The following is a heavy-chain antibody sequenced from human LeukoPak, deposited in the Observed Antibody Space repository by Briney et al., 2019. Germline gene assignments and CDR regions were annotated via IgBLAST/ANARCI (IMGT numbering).Heavy chain of an antibody. CDR2: IKQDGSEK. J-gene: IGHJ6*03. Sequence: GGSLRLSCAASGFTFSSYAMSWVRQAPGKGLEWVANIKQDGSEKYYVDSVKGRFTISRDNAKNSLYLQMNSLRAEDTAVYYCARLAVYYDLWSGYYTSYYYYMDVWGKGTTVTVSS. D-gene: IGHD3-3*01. CDR3: ARLAVYYDLWSGYYTSYYYYMDV. CDR1: GFTFSSYA. V-gene: IGHV3-7*01.